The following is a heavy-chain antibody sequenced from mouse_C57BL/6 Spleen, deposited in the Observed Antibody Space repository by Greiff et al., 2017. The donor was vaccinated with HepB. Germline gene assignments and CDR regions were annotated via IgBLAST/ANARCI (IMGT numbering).Heavy chain of an antibody. CDR1: GFTFTDYY. CDR3: ARSRRDDDFDV. J-gene: IGHJ1*03. D-gene: IGHD3-3*01. Sequence: EVHLVESGGGLVQPGGSLSLSCAASGFTFTDYYMSWVRQPPGKALEWLGFIRNKANGYTTEYSASVKGRFTISRDNSQSILYLQMNALRAEDSATYYCARSRRDDDFDVWGTGTTVTVSS. V-gene: IGHV7-3*01. CDR2: IRNKANGYTT.